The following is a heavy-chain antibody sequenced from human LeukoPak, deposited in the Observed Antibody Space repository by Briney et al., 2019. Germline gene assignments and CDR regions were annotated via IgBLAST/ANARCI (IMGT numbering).Heavy chain of an antibody. D-gene: IGHD3-22*01. CDR2: IYYSGST. CDR1: GGSISSSSYY. CDR3: ARDAYYDSSGYYYWGNERAFDI. Sequence: PSETLSLTCTVSGGSISSSSYYWGWIRQPPGKGLEWIGSIYYSGSTYYNPSLKSRVTISVDTSKNQFSLKLSSVTAADTAVYYCARDAYYDSSGYYYWGNERAFDIWGQGTMVTVSS. V-gene: IGHV4-39*02. J-gene: IGHJ3*02.